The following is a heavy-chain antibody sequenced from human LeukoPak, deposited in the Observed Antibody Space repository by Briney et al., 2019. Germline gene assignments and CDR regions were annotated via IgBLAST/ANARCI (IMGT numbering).Heavy chain of an antibody. V-gene: IGHV5-51*01. CDR1: GYGFTSYW. J-gene: IGHJ5*02. D-gene: IGHD2-2*01. Sequence: GESLKISCKGSGYGFTSYWIGWVRQMPGKGLEWMGIIYPDDSDTRYSPSFQGQVTISADKSISTAYLQWSSLKASDTAMYYCARRHCSSTSCYLLGWFDPWGQGTLVTVSS. CDR3: ARRHCSSTSCYLLGWFDP. CDR2: IYPDDSDT.